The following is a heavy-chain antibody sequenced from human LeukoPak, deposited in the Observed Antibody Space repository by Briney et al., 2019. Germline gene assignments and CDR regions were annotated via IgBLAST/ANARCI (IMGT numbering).Heavy chain of an antibody. D-gene: IGHD6-19*01. J-gene: IGHJ4*02. CDR1: GFNFGDYV. CDR2: IRSKLYGGTT. V-gene: IGHV3-49*04. Sequence: GGSLRLSCTASGFNFGDYVMSWVRQAPGKGLEWVGFIRSKLYGGTTEYAAAVKGRFTISRDDSESIAYLQMNSLRAEDTAVYYCARVGRSGWTVDYWGQGTLVTVSS. CDR3: ARVGRSGWTVDY.